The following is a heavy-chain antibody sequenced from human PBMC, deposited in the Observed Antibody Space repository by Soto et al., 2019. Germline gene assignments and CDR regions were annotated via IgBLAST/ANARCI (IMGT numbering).Heavy chain of an antibody. V-gene: IGHV5-51*01. D-gene: IGHD2-2*01. CDR3: ASLGSVVVPPRDHDGFDI. J-gene: IGHJ3*02. CDR1: GYKVSTWHNFTSYW. Sequence: GESLKISCMGSGYKVSTWHNFTSYWIAWVRQMPGEGLEWMGIIYPGDSDTRYSPSFQGQVTISADKSISTAYLQWSSLKASDTAMYFCASLGSVVVPPRDHDGFDIWGQGTMVTVSS. CDR2: IYPGDSDT.